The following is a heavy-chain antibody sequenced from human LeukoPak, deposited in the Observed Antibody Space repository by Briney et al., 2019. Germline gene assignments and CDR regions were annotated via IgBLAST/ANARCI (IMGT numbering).Heavy chain of an antibody. Sequence: SETLSLTCTVSGGSIGSSSYYWGWIRQSPGKGLEWIGSIYYSGTTYYNPSLMSRVTISVDTSKNHFSLRLSSVTAADTAVYYCARHSPVSSSWYPLDYWGQGTLFTVSS. V-gene: IGHV4-39*01. CDR1: GGSIGSSSYY. D-gene: IGHD6-13*01. CDR2: IYYSGTT. CDR3: ARHSPVSSSWYPLDY. J-gene: IGHJ4*02.